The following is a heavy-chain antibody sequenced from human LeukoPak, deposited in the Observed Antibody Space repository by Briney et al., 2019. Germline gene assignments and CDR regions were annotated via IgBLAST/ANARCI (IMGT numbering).Heavy chain of an antibody. CDR3: AREANIAVADMYNWFDP. V-gene: IGHV1-2*02. Sequence: GASVKVSCKASGYTFTGYYMHWVRQAPGQGLEWMGWINPNSGGTNYAQKFQGRVTMTRDTSINTAYMELSRLRSDDTAVYYCAREANIAVADMYNWFDPWGQGTLVTVSS. D-gene: IGHD6-19*01. CDR2: INPNSGGT. J-gene: IGHJ5*02. CDR1: GYTFTGYY.